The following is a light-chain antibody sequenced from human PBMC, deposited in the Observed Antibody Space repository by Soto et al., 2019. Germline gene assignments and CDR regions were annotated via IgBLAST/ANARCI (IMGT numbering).Light chain of an antibody. CDR1: QTVASSY. CDR3: QPYGALPHST. V-gene: IGKV3-20*01. Sequence: EIVLTQSPGTLSLSPGDRATLSCRTSQTVASSYLAWYQQKPGQAPRLLIYGASSRATGIPDRFSGSGSGTDFTLTIKRLEPEDFAMYYCQPYGALPHSTFGPGTKVDIK. CDR2: GAS. J-gene: IGKJ3*01.